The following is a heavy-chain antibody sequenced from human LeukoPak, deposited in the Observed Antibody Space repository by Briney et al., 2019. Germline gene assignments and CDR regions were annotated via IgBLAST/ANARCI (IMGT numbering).Heavy chain of an antibody. V-gene: IGHV3-23*01. Sequence: GRSLRLSCAASGFTFSSYAMSWVRQAPGKGLEWVSAISGSGGSTYYADSVKGRFTISRDNAKNSLYLQMNSLRAEDTAFYYCAKDKNGDYVGMFDYWGQGTLVTVSS. CDR2: ISGSGGST. CDR3: AKDKNGDYVGMFDY. CDR1: GFTFSSYA. J-gene: IGHJ4*02. D-gene: IGHD4-17*01.